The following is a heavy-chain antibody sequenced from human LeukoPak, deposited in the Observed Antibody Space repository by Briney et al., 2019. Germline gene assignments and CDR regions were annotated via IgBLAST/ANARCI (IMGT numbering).Heavy chain of an antibody. J-gene: IGHJ4*02. CDR1: GFTFSSYA. V-gene: IGHV3-23*01. CDR2: ISGSGGST. CDR3: AKDQDTAMAPNFGY. Sequence: PGGSLRLSCAASGFTFSSYAMSWVRQDPGKGLEGVSAISGSGGSTYYADSVKGRFTISRDNSKNTLYLQMNSLRAEDTAVYYCAKDQDTAMAPNFGYWGQGTLVTVSS. D-gene: IGHD5-18*01.